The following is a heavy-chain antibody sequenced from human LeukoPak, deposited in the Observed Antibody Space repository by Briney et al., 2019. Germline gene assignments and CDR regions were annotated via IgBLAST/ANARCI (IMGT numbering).Heavy chain of an antibody. Sequence: GGSLRLSFAASGFTVSSNYMSWVRQAPGKALEWVGVIYRGGSTYDADSVKGRFTISRDNSKNTLYLQMNSLRDGDTAVYYCASTEAYDYVWGSYRFSYWGQRTLVTVSS. J-gene: IGHJ4*02. V-gene: IGHV3-53*01. CDR3: ASTEAYDYVWGSYRFSY. CDR2: IYRGGST. D-gene: IGHD3-16*02. CDR1: GFTVSSNY.